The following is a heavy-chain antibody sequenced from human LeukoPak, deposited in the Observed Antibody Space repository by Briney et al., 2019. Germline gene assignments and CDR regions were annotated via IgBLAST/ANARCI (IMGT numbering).Heavy chain of an antibody. CDR2: IYYSGST. V-gene: IGHV4-59*01. CDR1: GGSISSYY. J-gene: IGHJ3*02. CDR3: AREEGDDGSGGYAFDI. D-gene: IGHD3-22*01. Sequence: PSETLSLTCTVSGGSISSYYWSWIRQPPGKGLEWIGYIYYSGSTNYNPSLKSRVTISVDTSKNPFFLQLSSVTAADTAVYYCAREEGDDGSGGYAFDIWGQGKMVTVSS.